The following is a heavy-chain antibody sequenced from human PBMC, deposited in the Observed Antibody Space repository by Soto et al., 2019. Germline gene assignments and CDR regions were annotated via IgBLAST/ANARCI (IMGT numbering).Heavy chain of an antibody. J-gene: IGHJ4*02. CDR1: GFIFSSYG. CDR2: IWFDGSNK. D-gene: IGHD1-26*01. V-gene: IGHV3-33*01. CDR3: ARDAKSVETTGGFDC. Sequence: QVQLVDSGGGVVQPGRSLRLSCAASGFIFSSYGMHWVRQAPGKGLEWVAGIWFDGSNKHYADSVKGRFTISRDNSRNTLYLQMNGLRAEDTAVYYCARDAKSVETTGGFDCWGQGTLVTVSS.